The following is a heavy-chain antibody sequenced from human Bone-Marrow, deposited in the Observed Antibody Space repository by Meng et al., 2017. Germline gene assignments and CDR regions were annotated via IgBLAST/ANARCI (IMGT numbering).Heavy chain of an antibody. V-gene: IGHV1-2*06. CDR2: INPKSGDT. J-gene: IGHJ4*02. CDR1: GYNFPDYY. Sequence: ASVKVSCKPSGYNFPDYYIHWVRRAPGQGLEWMGRINPKSGDTHYAQKFQARVTMTGDTSISTAYMELSGLRSDDTAMYFCEREEGIAAAGSLCGDYWGQGTLVTVSS. CDR3: EREEGIAAAGSLCGDY. D-gene: IGHD6-25*01.